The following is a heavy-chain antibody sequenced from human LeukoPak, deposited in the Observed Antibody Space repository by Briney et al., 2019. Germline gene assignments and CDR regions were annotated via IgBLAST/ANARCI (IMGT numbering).Heavy chain of an antibody. CDR2: LSSRSRYI. V-gene: IGHV3-21*04. J-gene: IGHJ4*02. D-gene: IGHD4/OR15-4a*01. CDR3: ARRAGAYSHPCDY. CDR1: GFTFSNYA. Sequence: GGSLRLSCAASGFTFSNYAMTWVRQAPGKGLEWVSSLSSRSRYIYYADSLKGRFTISRDNAKSSLYLQMNSLRAEDTAVYYCARRAGAYSHPCDYWGQGTLVTVSS.